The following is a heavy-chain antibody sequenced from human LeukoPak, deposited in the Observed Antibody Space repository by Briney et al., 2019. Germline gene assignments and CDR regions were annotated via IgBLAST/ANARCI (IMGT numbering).Heavy chain of an antibody. V-gene: IGHV1-2*02. D-gene: IGHD3-22*01. Sequence: GASVKVSCKASGYTFTGYYMHWVRQAPGQGLEWMGRINPNSGGTNYAQKFQGRVTMTRDTSISTAYMELSRLRSDDTAVYYCAREISGAYYYDSSGYYRDDYWGQGTLVTVSS. CDR2: INPNSGGT. J-gene: IGHJ4*02. CDR3: AREISGAYYYDSSGYYRDDY. CDR1: GYTFTGYY.